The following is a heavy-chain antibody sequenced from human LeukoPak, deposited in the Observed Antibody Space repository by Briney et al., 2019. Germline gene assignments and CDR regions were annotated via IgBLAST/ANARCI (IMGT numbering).Heavy chain of an antibody. D-gene: IGHD1-26*01. CDR2: ITSGGNT. CDR1: GFTFSNYA. Sequence: GGSLRLSCAASGFTFSNYAMTWVRQAPGKGLEWVSAITSGGNTFYADSVKGRFTISRDNSKNTLYLQMNSLRAEDTALYYCAKSYSGSYDNYFDYWGQGTLVIVSS. V-gene: IGHV3-23*01. CDR3: AKSYSGSYDNYFDY. J-gene: IGHJ4*02.